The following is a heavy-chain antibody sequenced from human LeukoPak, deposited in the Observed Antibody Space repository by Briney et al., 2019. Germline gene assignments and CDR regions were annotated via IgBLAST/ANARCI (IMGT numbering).Heavy chain of an antibody. J-gene: IGHJ3*02. D-gene: IGHD3-3*01. Sequence: SETLSLTCTVSGGSISSTTYYWGWIRQPPGKGLEWIGYIYYSGSTNYNPSLKSRVTISVDTSKNQFSLKLSSVTAADTAVYYCARDRPITIFGVVYDAFDIWGQGTMVTASS. V-gene: IGHV4-61*05. CDR1: GGSISSTTYY. CDR2: IYYSGST. CDR3: ARDRPITIFGVVYDAFDI.